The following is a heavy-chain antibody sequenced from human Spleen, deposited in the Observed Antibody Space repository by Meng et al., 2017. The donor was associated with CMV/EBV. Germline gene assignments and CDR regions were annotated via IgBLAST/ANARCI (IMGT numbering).Heavy chain of an antibody. CDR2: TYYRSQWYN. CDR3: AREGGALRDILTGYYRSYFDY. Sequence: VAWNWIRQAPSRGLEWLGRTYYRSQWYNDYAESVKSRITINPDTSKNQFSLHLNSVTPEDTAVYYCAREGGALRDILTGYYRSYFDYWGQGTLVTVSS. J-gene: IGHJ4*02. CDR1: VA. D-gene: IGHD3-9*01. V-gene: IGHV6-1*01.